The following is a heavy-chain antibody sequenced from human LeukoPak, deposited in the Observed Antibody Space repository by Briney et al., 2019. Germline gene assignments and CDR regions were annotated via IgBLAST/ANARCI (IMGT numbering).Heavy chain of an antibody. Sequence: GASVKVSCKASGYTFTSYDINRVRQATGQGLEWMGRMNPNSGNTGYAQKFQGRVTITRNTSISTAYMELSSLRSEDTAVYYCARGRRRRDIVVVPATWPMGYWGQGTLVTVSS. J-gene: IGHJ4*02. D-gene: IGHD2-2*01. CDR3: ARGRRRRDIVVVPATWPMGY. V-gene: IGHV1-8*03. CDR1: GYTFTSYD. CDR2: MNPNSGNT.